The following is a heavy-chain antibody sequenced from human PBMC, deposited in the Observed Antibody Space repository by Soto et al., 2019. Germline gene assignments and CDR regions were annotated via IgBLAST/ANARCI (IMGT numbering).Heavy chain of an antibody. V-gene: IGHV3-64*01. CDR1: GFTFSSYA. CDR2: ISSNGGST. J-gene: IGHJ5*02. D-gene: IGHD3-3*01. Sequence: GGSLRLSCAASGFTFSSYAMHWVRQAPGKGLEYVSAISSNGGSTYYANSVKGRFTISRDNSKNTLYLQMGSLRAEDMAVYYCARAAKNLYDFWSGYHNWFDPWGQGTLVTSPQ. CDR3: ARAAKNLYDFWSGYHNWFDP.